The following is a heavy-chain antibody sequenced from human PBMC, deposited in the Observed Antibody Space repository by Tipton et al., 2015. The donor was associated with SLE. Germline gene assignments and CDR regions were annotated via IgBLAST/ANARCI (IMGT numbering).Heavy chain of an antibody. V-gene: IGHV1-18*01. Sequence: QLVQSGAEVKKPGASVKVSCKASGYTFTSYGISWVRQAPGQGLEWMGWISTSNVNSYYAQKFQDRVTMTVETSTNTTYMEVTSLRSDDSAMYYCARSREVPTAYYFNMDVWGKGTTVTVTS. CDR2: ISTSNVNS. J-gene: IGHJ6*03. CDR1: GYTFTSYG. CDR3: ARSREVPTAYYFNMDV.